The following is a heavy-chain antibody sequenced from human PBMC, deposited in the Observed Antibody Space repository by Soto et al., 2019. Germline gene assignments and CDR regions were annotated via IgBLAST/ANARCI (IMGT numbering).Heavy chain of an antibody. V-gene: IGHV1-18*01. CDR1: GYTFTSYD. CDR2: MSVYNGNT. D-gene: IGHD3-3*01. Sequence: ASVKVSCKASGYTFTSYDINWVRQATGQGLEWMGWMSVYNGNTNYAQKLQGRVTMTTDTSTSTAYMELRSLRSDDTAVYYCARVYDFWSGYSNPFDYWGQGTPVTVSS. J-gene: IGHJ4*02. CDR3: ARVYDFWSGYSNPFDY.